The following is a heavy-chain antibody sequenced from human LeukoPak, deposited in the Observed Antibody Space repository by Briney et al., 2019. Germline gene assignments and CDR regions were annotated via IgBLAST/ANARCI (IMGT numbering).Heavy chain of an antibody. J-gene: IGHJ4*02. V-gene: IGHV3-48*02. CDR2: ITSGSSSI. CDR3: TRGGSYFEK. CDR1: GYDFKRYS. Sequence: GGSLRLSCVGSGYDFKRYSMNWVRQAPGKGLEWISYITSGSSSIFYAASVRGRFTISRDNAMNSMYLQMNSLRDEDTAVYYCTRGGSYFEKWGQGSLVTVTS. D-gene: IGHD3-10*01.